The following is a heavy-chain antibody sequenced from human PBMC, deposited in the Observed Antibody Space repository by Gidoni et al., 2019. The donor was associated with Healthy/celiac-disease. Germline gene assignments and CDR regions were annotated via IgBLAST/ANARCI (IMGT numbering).Heavy chain of an antibody. V-gene: IGHV3-21*01. CDR2: ISSSSSYI. D-gene: IGHD4-4*01. Sequence: EVQLVESGGGLVKPGGSLRPSCAASGFTFSSYSMNWLRQAPGKGLEWVSSISSSSSYIYYADSVKGRFTISRDNAKNSLYLQMNSLRAEDTAVYYCARDQATVTTSYYYGMDVWGQGTTVTVSS. CDR1: GFTFSSYS. CDR3: ARDQATVTTSYYYGMDV. J-gene: IGHJ6*02.